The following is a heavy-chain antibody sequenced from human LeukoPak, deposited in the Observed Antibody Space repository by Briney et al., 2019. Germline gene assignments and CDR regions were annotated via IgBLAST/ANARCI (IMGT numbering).Heavy chain of an antibody. D-gene: IGHD3-10*01. V-gene: IGHV4-59*01. CDR1: GDSISSYS. CDR2: ISSSGST. CDR3: ARLSMARPDY. Sequence: SETLSLTCTVSGDSISSYSWSWIRQPPGKGLEWIGYISSSGSTNYSPSLKSRVTISVDTSKNQFSLKLSSVTAADTAVYYCARLSMARPDYWGQGTLVTVSS. J-gene: IGHJ4*02.